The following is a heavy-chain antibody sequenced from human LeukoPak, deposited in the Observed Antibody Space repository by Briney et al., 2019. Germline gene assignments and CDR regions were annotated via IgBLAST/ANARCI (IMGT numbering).Heavy chain of an antibody. J-gene: IGHJ4*02. CDR3: ASGCGANCYRTDY. V-gene: IGHV3-48*02. CDR2: ISSSSTTI. D-gene: IGHD2-15*01. CDR1: GFTFSSYS. Sequence: GGSLSLSCAASGFTFSSYSMNWVRQAPGKGLEWVSYISSSSTTIFYTDSVKGRFTISRDNAKNSLYLQMNSLRDEDTAVYYCASGCGANCYRTDYWGQGTLVTVSS.